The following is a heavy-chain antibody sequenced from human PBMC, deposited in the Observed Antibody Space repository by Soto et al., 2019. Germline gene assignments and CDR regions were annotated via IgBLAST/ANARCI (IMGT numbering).Heavy chain of an antibody. CDR3: ASSNGGDYYYGMDV. J-gene: IGHJ6*02. CDR1: GGSISSGGYY. V-gene: IGHV4-31*03. CDR2: IYYSGGT. Sequence: QVQLQESGPGLVKPSQTLSLTCTVSGGSISSGGYYWSWIRQHPGKGLEWIGYIYYSGGTYYNPSLTARVTISVDTSKNQFPLNLSSVTAADTAVYYGASSNGGDYYYGMDVGGQGTTVTVSS. D-gene: IGHD3-16*01.